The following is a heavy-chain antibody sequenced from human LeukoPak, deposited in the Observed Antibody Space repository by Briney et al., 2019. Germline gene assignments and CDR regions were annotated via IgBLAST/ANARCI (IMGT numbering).Heavy chain of an antibody. J-gene: IGHJ6*03. V-gene: IGHV4-34*01. D-gene: IGHD5-12*01. CDR3: ARLVGLRFYPYYYYYMDV. CDR2: INHSGST. CDR1: GFTFSDYY. Sequence: GSLRLSCAASGFTFSDYYMSWIRQPPGKGLEWIGEINHSGSTNYNPSLKSRVTISVDTSKNQFSLKLSSVTAADTAVYYCARLVGLRFYPYYYYYMDVWGKGTTVTVSS.